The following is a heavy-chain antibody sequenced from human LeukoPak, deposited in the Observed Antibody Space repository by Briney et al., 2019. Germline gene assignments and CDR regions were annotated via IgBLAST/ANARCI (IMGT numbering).Heavy chain of an antibody. D-gene: IGHD2-2*01. CDR2: INHSGST. J-gene: IGHJ5*02. V-gene: IGHV4-34*01. CDR3: ARAGLVVPAAIWFDP. Sequence: SETLSLTCAVYGGSFSGYYWSWIRQPPGKGLEWIGEINHSGSTNYNPSLKSRVTMSVDTSKNQFSLKLNSVTAADTAVYYCARAGLVVPAAIWFDPWGQGTLVTVSS. CDR1: GGSFSGYY.